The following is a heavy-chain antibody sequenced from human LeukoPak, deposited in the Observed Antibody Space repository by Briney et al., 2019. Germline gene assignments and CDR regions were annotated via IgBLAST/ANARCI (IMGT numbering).Heavy chain of an antibody. CDR3: ARLSKGDYYGSGRYLDY. CDR2: IDPSDSYT. D-gene: IGHD3-10*01. J-gene: IGHJ4*02. Sequence: HGESLKISCKGSGYSFATYWISWVRPMPGKGLEWMGRIDPSDSYTDYSPSFQGHVTISADKSISTAYLHWTSLKASDTALYYCARLSKGDYYGSGRYLDYWGQGALVTVSS. V-gene: IGHV5-10-1*01. CDR1: GYSFATYW.